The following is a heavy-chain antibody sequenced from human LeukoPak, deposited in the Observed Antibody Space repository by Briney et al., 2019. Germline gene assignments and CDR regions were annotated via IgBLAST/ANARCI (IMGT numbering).Heavy chain of an antibody. V-gene: IGHV4-34*09. J-gene: IGHJ4*02. D-gene: IGHD4-17*01. CDR3: ARVGDDYGDYYFDY. CDR2: IYYSGST. CDR1: SGSFSGYY. Sequence: SETLSLTCAVYSGSFSGYYWSWIRQPPGKGLEWIGYIYYSGSTYYNPSLKSRVTISVDTSKNQFSPKLSSVTAADTAVYYCARVGDDYGDYYFDYWGQGTLVTVSS.